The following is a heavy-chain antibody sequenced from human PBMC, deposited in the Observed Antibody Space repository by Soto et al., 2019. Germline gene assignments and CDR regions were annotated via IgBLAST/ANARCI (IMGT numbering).Heavy chain of an antibody. CDR1: GFIFDDYA. CDR2: ISWDSGSI. CDR3: ARVMIVDILPTYYKVCYYALDV. Sequence: EVQLVESGGGLVQPGRSLRLSCAASGFIFDDYAMHWVRQAPGKGVEWVSGISWDSGSIIYADSVKGRCIISRDNANNSLYLEMNSLSADDTALYYCARVMIVDILPTYYKVCYYALDVWGQGTMVTVSS. V-gene: IGHV3-9*01. D-gene: IGHD3-9*01. J-gene: IGHJ6*02.